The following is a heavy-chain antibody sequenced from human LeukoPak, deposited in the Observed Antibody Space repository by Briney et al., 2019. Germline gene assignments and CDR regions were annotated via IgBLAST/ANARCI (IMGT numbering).Heavy chain of an antibody. V-gene: IGHV4-59*01. CDR1: GFMFSTYA. J-gene: IGHJ1*01. CDR2: IYYSGST. Sequence: GSLRLSCATSGFMFSTYAMSWIRQPPGKGLEWIGYIYYSGSTNYNPSLKSRVTISVDTSKNQFSLKLSSVTAADTAVYYCARARTYCSGGSCYAWYFQHWGQGTLVTVSS. D-gene: IGHD2-15*01. CDR3: ARARTYCSGGSCYAWYFQH.